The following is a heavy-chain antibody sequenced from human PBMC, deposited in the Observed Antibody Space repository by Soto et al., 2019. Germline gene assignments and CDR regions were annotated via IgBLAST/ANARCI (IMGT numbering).Heavy chain of an antibody. V-gene: IGHV1-69*02. D-gene: IGHD2-8*02. CDR1: GGTFSSYT. J-gene: IGHJ6*02. CDR2: IIPILGIA. Sequence: QVQLVQSGAEVKKPGSSVKVSCKASGGTFSSYTISWVRQAPGQGLEWMGRIIPILGIANYAQKFQGRVTITADKSTSTAYMELSSLRSEDTAVYYCARGDLVDLGDLYYYGMDVWGQGTTVTVSS. CDR3: ARGDLVDLGDLYYYGMDV.